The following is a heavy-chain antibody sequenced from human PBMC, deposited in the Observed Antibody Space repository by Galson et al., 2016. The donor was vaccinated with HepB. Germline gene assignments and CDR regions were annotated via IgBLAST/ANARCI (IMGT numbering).Heavy chain of an antibody. CDR1: GDSVSSNSAA. Sequence: ISGDSVSSNSAAWHWIRQSPSRGLEWLGRTYYRSKRYNDYAISVKGRITINPDTSKNQFSLQLNSVTPEDTAVYYCARGGGPLGTAMVVDHFDYWGQGSLVTVSS. D-gene: IGHD5-18*01. J-gene: IGHJ4*02. CDR3: ARGGGPLGTAMVVDHFDY. CDR2: TYYRSKRYN. V-gene: IGHV6-1*01.